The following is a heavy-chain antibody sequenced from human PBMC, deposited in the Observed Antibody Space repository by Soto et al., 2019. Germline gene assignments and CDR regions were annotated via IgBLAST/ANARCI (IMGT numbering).Heavy chain of an antibody. D-gene: IGHD6-6*01. J-gene: IGHJ3*02. CDR1: GGSIRRGNYY. V-gene: IGHV4-31*03. CDR2: IHYSGST. CDR3: ARPNRSSFDAFDI. Sequence: PSETLSLTCTVTGGSIRRGNYYWSWIRQHPGKGLEWIGYIHYSGSTYYNPPLKSRVTISVDTSKNQFSLNLSSVTAADTAVYYCARPNRSSFDAFDIWGHGTMVTVSS.